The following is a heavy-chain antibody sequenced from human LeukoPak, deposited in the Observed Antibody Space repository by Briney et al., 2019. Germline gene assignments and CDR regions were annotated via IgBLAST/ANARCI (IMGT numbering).Heavy chain of an antibody. CDR3: ARRFYYDGHHDS. CDR1: AASIRNNH. V-gene: IGHV4-59*08. Sequence: SETLSLTCTVSAASIRNNHWSWIWQPPGEGLEWIGYIYSTGSTSYNPSLKSRVTISVDTSKNQFSLNLTSVTAADTAVYYCARRFYYDGHHDSWGQGTLVTVSS. CDR2: IYSTGST. D-gene: IGHD3-22*01. J-gene: IGHJ4*02.